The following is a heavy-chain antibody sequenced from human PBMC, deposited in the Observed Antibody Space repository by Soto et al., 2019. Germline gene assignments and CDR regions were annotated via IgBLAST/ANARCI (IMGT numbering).Heavy chain of an antibody. CDR1: GGSFSGFY. CDR2: ISPRGST. CDR3: GTGPSLPRGKVAGTRLDY. J-gene: IGHJ4*02. Sequence: QVQLQQWGAGLLKPSETLSLTCGVYGGSFSGFYWSWIRQPPGKGLEWIGEISPRGSTNYNAALKSRVTISFATSPKHSSRRLAFAPAADTDMSYWGTGPSLPRGKVAGTRLDYWAQGTVVA. V-gene: IGHV4-34*01. D-gene: IGHD6-19*01.